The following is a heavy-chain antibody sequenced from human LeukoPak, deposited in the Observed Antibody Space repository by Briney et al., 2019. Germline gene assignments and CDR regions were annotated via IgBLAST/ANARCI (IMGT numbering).Heavy chain of an antibody. CDR3: ARDSFETDIDY. Sequence: QPGGSLRLSCAASGFLFSGYWMSWVRQAPGKGLEWVANIKEDGGEEYYVESMKGRFTISRDNVKNSLYLQINSLRAEDTAVYYCARDSFETDIDYWGQGTLVTVSS. CDR2: IKEDGGEE. J-gene: IGHJ4*02. D-gene: IGHD1-14*01. V-gene: IGHV3-7*01. CDR1: GFLFSGYW.